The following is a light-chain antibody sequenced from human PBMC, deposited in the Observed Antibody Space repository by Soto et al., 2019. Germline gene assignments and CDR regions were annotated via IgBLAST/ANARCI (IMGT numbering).Light chain of an antibody. CDR2: WAS. J-gene: IGKJ2*01. CDR3: QQYSSTPNT. CDR1: QRVLYSSTNKNY. V-gene: IGKV4-1*01. Sequence: DIVMTQSPDSLAVSLGERATINCKSSQRVLYSSTNKNYLAWYQQKPGQPPKLLIYWASTRESVLPDRFSVSGSGTDSTLAISSLQAEDVAVYYCQQYSSTPNTFGQGTKLQIK.